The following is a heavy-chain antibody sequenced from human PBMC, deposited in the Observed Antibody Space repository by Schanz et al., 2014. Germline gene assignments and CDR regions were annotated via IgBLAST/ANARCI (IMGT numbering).Heavy chain of an antibody. J-gene: IGHJ6*02. V-gene: IGHV1-3*01. CDR2: INAANGNT. CDR1: GYSFISHA. Sequence: QVQLVQSGAEVKKPGASVKVSCKASGYSFISHAIHWVRQAPGQRLEWMGWINAANGNTRYSQKFQGRVTFTADKSTSTAYMELSSLRYEDTALYYCARGTMPGTFDIWGQGTTVTGSS. D-gene: IGHD2-2*01. CDR3: ARGTMPGTFDI.